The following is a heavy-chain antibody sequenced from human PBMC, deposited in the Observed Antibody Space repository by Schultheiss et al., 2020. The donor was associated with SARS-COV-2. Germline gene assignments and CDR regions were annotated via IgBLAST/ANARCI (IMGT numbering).Heavy chain of an antibody. CDR1: GFIFTSSA. Sequence: SVKVSCKASGFIFTSSAMQWVRQARGQRLEWIGWIVVGSGNTNYAQKFQERVTITRDMSTSTAHMELRSLRIEDTAVYYCARGNTQLRTWFHPWGQGALVTVSS. D-gene: IGHD3-3*01. V-gene: IGHV1-58*02. J-gene: IGHJ5*02. CDR2: IVVGSGNT. CDR3: ARGNTQLRTWFHP.